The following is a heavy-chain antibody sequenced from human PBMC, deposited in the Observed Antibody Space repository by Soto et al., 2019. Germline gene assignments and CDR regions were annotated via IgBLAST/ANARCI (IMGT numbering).Heavy chain of an antibody. D-gene: IGHD2-15*01. CDR2: IRSNTAVT. J-gene: IGHJ4*02. Sequence: GGSLRLSCAASEFTFSNYAMSWVRQAPGKGLEWVAAIRSNTAVTYYADSMRDRFTISRVNSANTIFLQMNSLRVEDSAVYFCAKASDGGWPYYFDSWGQGALVTVSS. CDR3: AKASDGGWPYYFDS. V-gene: IGHV3-23*01. CDR1: EFTFSNYA.